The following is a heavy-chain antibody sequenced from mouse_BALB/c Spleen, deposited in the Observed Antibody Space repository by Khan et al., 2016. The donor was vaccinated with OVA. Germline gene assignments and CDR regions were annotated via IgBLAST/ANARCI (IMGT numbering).Heavy chain of an antibody. CDR3: ARHGYVAWFAY. Sequence: LQQSGPELMKPGASVKISCKASGYSFTSYYIHWVKQSHGKSLEWIGYIDPFNGGTSYNPKFKGKATLTVDKSSSTAYMHLSSLTSYDSAVYYCARHGYVAWFAYWGQGTLVTVSA. CDR1: GYSFTSYY. D-gene: IGHD2-2*01. V-gene: IGHV1S135*01. J-gene: IGHJ3*01. CDR2: IDPFNGGT.